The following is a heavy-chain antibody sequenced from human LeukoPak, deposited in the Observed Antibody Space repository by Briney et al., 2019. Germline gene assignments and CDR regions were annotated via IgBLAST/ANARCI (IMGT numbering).Heavy chain of an antibody. D-gene: IGHD1-20*01. Sequence: SVKVSCKACVGTFSNYAISWVRQAPGQGLEWMGRIIPILGIANYAQKFQGRVTITADKSTSTAYMELSSLRSEDTAVYYCARSSFNFDYGMDVWGQGTTVTVSS. CDR1: VGTFSNYA. CDR2: IIPILGIA. CDR3: ARSSFNFDYGMDV. V-gene: IGHV1-69*04. J-gene: IGHJ6*02.